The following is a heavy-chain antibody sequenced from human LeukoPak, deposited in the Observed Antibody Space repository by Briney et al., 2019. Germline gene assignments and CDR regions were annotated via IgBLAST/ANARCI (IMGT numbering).Heavy chain of an antibody. J-gene: IGHJ4*02. Sequence: GGSLRLSCTTSTFTFSGYSMNWVRQAPGKGLEWVSYLEYTGTTKYYADSVKGRFTVSRDSAKNSIYQQMNSLRDEDTAVYYCARILGFTLDYWGQGTLVTVSS. CDR3: ARILGFTLDY. CDR2: LEYTGTTK. CDR1: TFTFSGYS. V-gene: IGHV3-48*02.